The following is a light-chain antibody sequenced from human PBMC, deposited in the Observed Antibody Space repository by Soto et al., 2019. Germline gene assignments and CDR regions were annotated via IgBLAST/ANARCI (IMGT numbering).Light chain of an antibody. J-gene: IGKJ1*01. Sequence: DIQMTQSPSSLSASVGDRVTITCRASQGISNYLAWYQQKPGKVPKLLIYAASTLQSGVPSRFSSSGPGTDFTLTISTLQPEDVAASYCQKYNSAPPGCTFDQGTKVEIK. V-gene: IGKV1-27*01. CDR1: QGISNY. CDR2: AAS. CDR3: QKYNSAPPGCT.